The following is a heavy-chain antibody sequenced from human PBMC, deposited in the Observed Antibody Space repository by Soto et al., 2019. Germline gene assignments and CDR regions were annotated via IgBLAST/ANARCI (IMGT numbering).Heavy chain of an antibody. CDR3: ARRYCGGDCLYYYYMDV. CDR1: GCTFTTYY. D-gene: IGHD2-21*02. Sequence: ASVKVSCKASGCTFTTYYMHWVRQAPGQGLEWMGIINPSGGTTTYAQKFQGRVTMTRDTSTSTVYMELSSLRSEDTAVYYCARRYCGGDCLYYYYMDVWGKGTTVTVSS. CDR2: INPSGGTT. V-gene: IGHV1-46*01. J-gene: IGHJ6*03.